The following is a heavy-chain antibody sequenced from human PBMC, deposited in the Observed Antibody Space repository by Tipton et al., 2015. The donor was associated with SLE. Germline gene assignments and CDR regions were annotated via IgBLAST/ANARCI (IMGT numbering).Heavy chain of an antibody. CDR3: ARGRMTRYGFDI. V-gene: IGHV1-18*01. CDR1: GYTFSNYG. J-gene: IGHJ3*02. D-gene: IGHD2-21*02. Sequence: QVQLVQSGVEVKKAGASMKDSCKASGYTFSNYGISWVRQAPGQGLEWMEWISTYNGNTNSAQKLQGRVTMTTDTSTSTAYMELRSLRSDDTAVYYCARGRMTRYGFDIWGQGTMVTVSS. CDR2: ISTYNGNT.